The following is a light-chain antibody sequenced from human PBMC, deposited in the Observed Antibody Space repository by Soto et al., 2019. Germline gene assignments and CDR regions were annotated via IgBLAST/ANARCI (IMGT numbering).Light chain of an antibody. V-gene: IGLV2-14*01. Sequence: QSVLPQPASVSGSPGQSITISCTGTSSDVGGYNYVSWYQQHPGKAPKLMIYDVSNRPSGVSDRFSGSKSGNTASLTISGLQAEDETDYYCSSYTITSTLVFGGGTKLTVL. J-gene: IGLJ2*01. CDR3: SSYTITSTLV. CDR1: SSDVGGYNY. CDR2: DVS.